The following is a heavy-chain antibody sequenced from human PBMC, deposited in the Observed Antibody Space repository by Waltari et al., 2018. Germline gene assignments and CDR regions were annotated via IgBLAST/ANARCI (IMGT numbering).Heavy chain of an antibody. V-gene: IGHV4-34*02. Sequence: QVLLQQWGAGLLKPSEPLSLSCAAHGGSSFSAYFWNWVRQVPGKGLEWIGEITDRGLTHYNPALKSRATISVDTSRNQFSLTLTSVTAADTALYYCARSAAIVVRGRYFQYWGQGTLVTVSS. CDR1: GGSSFSAYF. CDR2: ITDRGLT. CDR3: ARSAAIVVRGRYFQY. J-gene: IGHJ1*01. D-gene: IGHD3-10*01.